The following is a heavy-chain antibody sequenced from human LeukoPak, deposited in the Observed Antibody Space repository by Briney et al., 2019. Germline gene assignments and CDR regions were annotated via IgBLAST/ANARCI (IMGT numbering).Heavy chain of an antibody. CDR2: IYYRGST. J-gene: IGHJ4*02. CDR1: GGSISSGDYY. D-gene: IGHD5-18*01. V-gene: IGHV4-30-4*01. CDR3: ARDGYSYGYTLDY. Sequence: SETLSLTCTVSGGSISSGDYYWSWIRQPPGKGLEWIGYIYYRGSTYYNPSLKSRVIISVDTSKNQFSLKLSSVTAADTAVYYCARDGYSYGYTLDYWGQGALVTVSS.